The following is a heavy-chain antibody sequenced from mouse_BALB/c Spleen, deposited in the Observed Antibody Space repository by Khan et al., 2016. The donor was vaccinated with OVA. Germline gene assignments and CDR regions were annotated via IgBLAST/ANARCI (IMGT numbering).Heavy chain of an antibody. Sequence: EVELVESGGGLVQPGGSLTLSCAASEFTFSGSGMSWVRQTPDKRLELVATINSNGGTSYYPDSVKGRFTISSDNAKNTLHLQMSSLKSEDTAMYYCTRIYYRYDEGYWFFDVWGAGTTVTVSS. CDR2: INSNGGTS. CDR3: TRIYYRYDEGYWFFDV. CDR1: EFTFSGSG. V-gene: IGHV5-6-3*01. J-gene: IGHJ1*01. D-gene: IGHD2-14*01.